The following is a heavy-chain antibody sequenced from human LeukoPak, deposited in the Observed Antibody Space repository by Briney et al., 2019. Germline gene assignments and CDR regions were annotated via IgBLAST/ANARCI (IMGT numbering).Heavy chain of an antibody. CDR2: IKQDGSDK. CDR3: AILRGANY. Sequence: GGSLRLSRAGSGFTFSSYLMTWGPPAPGKGLEWVANIKQDGSDKYYMDSVKGRFTISRDNAQNSLYLQMDSLRAEDTAVYYCAILRGANYWGQGTLVTVSS. D-gene: IGHD3-10*01. J-gene: IGHJ4*02. V-gene: IGHV3-7*02. CDR1: GFTFSSYL.